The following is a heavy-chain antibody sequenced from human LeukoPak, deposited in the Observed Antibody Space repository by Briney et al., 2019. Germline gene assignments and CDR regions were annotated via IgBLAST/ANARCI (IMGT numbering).Heavy chain of an antibody. J-gene: IGHJ4*02. CDR2: IYYSGST. CDR1: GGSISSSSYY. Sequence: SETLSLTCTVSGGSISSSSYYWGGIRQPPGKGREWSACIYYSGSTYYNPSLKSRVTIPLDTSKNQFSLKLGSVTAADTAVYYCARPSYGDYLGYWGQGTLVTVSS. V-gene: IGHV4-39*01. CDR3: ARPSYGDYLGY. D-gene: IGHD4-17*01.